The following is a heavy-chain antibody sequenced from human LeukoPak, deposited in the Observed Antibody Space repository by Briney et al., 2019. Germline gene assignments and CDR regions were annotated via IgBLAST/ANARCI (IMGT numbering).Heavy chain of an antibody. Sequence: PGGSLRLSCAASGFTFSNYWMHWVRQVPGKGLVWVSRINDDGSATFYADSVKGRFTISRDNAKNTLFLQINSLRAEDTAVYYCARDRTGQQLISRKEYYYMDVWGKGTTVTISS. CDR3: ARDRTGQQLISRKEYYYMDV. D-gene: IGHD4-11*01. J-gene: IGHJ6*03. CDR1: GFTFSNYW. V-gene: IGHV3-74*01. CDR2: INDDGSAT.